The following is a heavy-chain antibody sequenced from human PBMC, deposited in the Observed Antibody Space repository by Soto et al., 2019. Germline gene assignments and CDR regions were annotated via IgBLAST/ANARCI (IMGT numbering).Heavy chain of an antibody. Sequence: GGSLRLSCAASGFTFSNYGMSWVRQTPGKGLEWVSSVSGNGGSTYYADSVKGRFTISRDNSKNTLYLQMNSLTAEDTAVYYCAKDWSSTGAPENNWLDPWGQGTLVTVS. CDR1: GFTFSNYG. J-gene: IGHJ5*02. V-gene: IGHV3-23*01. D-gene: IGHD1-1*01. CDR2: VSGNGGST. CDR3: AKDWSSTGAPENNWLDP.